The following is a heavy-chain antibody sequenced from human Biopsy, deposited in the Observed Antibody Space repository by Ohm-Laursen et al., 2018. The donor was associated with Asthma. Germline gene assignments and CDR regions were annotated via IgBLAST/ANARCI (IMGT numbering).Heavy chain of an antibody. J-gene: IGHJ6*02. CDR3: ARGYSGSDRIVYYYSGLEV. CDR2: LIPVLGTP. CDR1: EDSFSNYA. V-gene: IGHV1-69*13. D-gene: IGHD5-12*01. Sequence: ASVKVSCKASEDSFSNYATSWVRQAPGQGLEWMGGLIPVLGTPDHAQMFEGRVTITADESTSTAYMELSSLSSEDTAVYYCARGYSGSDRIVYYYSGLEVWGQGTTVTVSS.